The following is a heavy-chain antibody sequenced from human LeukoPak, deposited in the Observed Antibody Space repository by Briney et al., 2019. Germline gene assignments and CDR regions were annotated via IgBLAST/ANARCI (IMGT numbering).Heavy chain of an antibody. Sequence: GGSLRLSCAASGFTFSSCSMNWVRQAPGKGLEWVSSISSSSSYIYYADSVKGRFTISRDNAKNSLYLQMNSLRAEDTAVYYCASDRDYYDSSGYLFDYWGQGTLVTVSS. CDR3: ASDRDYYDSSGYLFDY. V-gene: IGHV3-21*01. CDR2: ISSSSSYI. J-gene: IGHJ4*02. D-gene: IGHD3-22*01. CDR1: GFTFSSCS.